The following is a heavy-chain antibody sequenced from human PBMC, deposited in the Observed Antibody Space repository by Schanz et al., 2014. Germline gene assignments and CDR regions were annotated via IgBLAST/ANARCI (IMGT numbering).Heavy chain of an antibody. CDR2: ITYNGGTI. V-gene: IGHV3-48*01. D-gene: IGHD6-13*01. J-gene: IGHJ4*02. CDR3: ARGLIAAAGGVGAY. Sequence: EVHLVESGGGLVQPGGSLRLSCAASGITFSSHSFNWVRQAPGKGLEWISYITYNGGTIYYADSVKGRFTMSRDNAKNSVFLQTNSLRAGDAAVYYWARGLIAAAGGVGAYWGQGTLVAVSA. CDR1: GITFSSHS.